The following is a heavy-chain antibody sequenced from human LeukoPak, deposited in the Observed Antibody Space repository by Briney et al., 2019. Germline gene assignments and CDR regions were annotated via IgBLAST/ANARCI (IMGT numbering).Heavy chain of an antibody. Sequence: PGGSLRLSYAPPGVTFSSYAMSWVRQAPGQGLEWVAVISGGGSGRYYADSVRGRFTISRDNSKNTVYLQMNSLRAEDTAIYYCAKAVGSSGYFSRDAFDIWGQGTMVTVSS. J-gene: IGHJ3*02. CDR2: ISGGGSGR. CDR3: AKAVGSSGYFSRDAFDI. V-gene: IGHV3-23*01. D-gene: IGHD3-22*01. CDR1: GVTFSSYA.